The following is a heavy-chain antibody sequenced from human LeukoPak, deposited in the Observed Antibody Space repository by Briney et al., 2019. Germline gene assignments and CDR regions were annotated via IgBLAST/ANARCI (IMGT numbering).Heavy chain of an antibody. CDR2: INHSGST. CDR1: GGSFSDYY. V-gene: IGHV4-34*01. D-gene: IGHD2-2*01. J-gene: IGHJ2*01. CDR3: ARGRGVVVPAATYWYFHL. Sequence: SETLSLTCAVYGGSFSDYYWNWIRQPPGKELEWIGEINHSGSTNYNPSLKSRVTISVDTSKSQFSLKLRSVTAADTAVYYCARGRGVVVPAATYWYFHLWGRGTLVTVSS.